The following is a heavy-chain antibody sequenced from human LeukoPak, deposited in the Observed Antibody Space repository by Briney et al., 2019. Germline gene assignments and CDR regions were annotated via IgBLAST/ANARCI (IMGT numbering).Heavy chain of an antibody. Sequence: GGSLRLSCAASGFPFDDYGMGWVRLAPGKGLEWVSGVSWNGAYTEYADSVRGRFTISRDNARKSLYLQMNSLRVDDTALYYCARRKGPYGSGTYYDSWGQGTLVSVSS. CDR2: VSWNGAYT. D-gene: IGHD3-10*01. CDR3: ARRKGPYGSGTYYDS. CDR1: GFPFDDYG. J-gene: IGHJ4*02. V-gene: IGHV3-20*04.